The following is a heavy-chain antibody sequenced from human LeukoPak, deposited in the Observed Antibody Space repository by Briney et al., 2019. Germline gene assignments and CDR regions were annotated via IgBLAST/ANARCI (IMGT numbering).Heavy chain of an antibody. CDR2: ISSSSSTI. J-gene: IGHJ4*02. CDR1: GFTFSAYG. Sequence: GGSLRLSCAASGFTFSAYGMNWVRQAPGKGLEWVSYISSSSSTIYYADSVKGRFTISRDNAKNSLYLQMNSLRAEDTAVYYCARFRTAMQLWKGYYFDYWGQGTRVTVSS. D-gene: IGHD5-18*01. V-gene: IGHV3-48*01. CDR3: ARFRTAMQLWKGYYFDY.